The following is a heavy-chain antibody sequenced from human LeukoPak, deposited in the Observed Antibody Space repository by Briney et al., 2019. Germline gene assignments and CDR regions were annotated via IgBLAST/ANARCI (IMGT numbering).Heavy chain of an antibody. V-gene: IGHV1-18*01. CDR3: TRDYSLSSSGPPYGFDI. CDR2: ISSYNGNT. CDR1: GYAFTSYG. J-gene: IGHJ3*02. D-gene: IGHD6-19*01. Sequence: ASVKVSCKASGYAFTSYGLSWVRQAPGQGLQWMAWISSYNGNTNYAQKIQGRVTMTTDTSTNTAYMELRSLRSDDTAVYYCTRDYSLSSSGPPYGFDIWGQGTMVTVSS.